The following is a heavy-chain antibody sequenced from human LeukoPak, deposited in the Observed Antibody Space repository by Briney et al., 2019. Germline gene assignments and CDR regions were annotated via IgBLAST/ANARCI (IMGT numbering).Heavy chain of an antibody. CDR2: IYFSGTT. CDR1: GDSINAYY. CDR3: ARHAYYYDRSGSYEAFDI. J-gene: IGHJ3*02. D-gene: IGHD3-22*01. V-gene: IGHV4-59*08. Sequence: SETLSLTCTVSGDSINAYYWGWIRQPPGKGLEWIGYIYFSGTTKYNPSLESRVTISVDTSKNQFSLKLSSVTAADTAVYYCARHAYYYDRSGSYEAFDIWGQGTMVTVSS.